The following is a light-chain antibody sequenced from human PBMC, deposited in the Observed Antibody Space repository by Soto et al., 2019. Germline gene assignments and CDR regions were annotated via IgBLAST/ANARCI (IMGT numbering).Light chain of an antibody. Sequence: DIQMTQSPSSLSASVGDRVTITCQASQDISNYLNWYQQKPGKAPKLLIYDASNLETGVPSRFSGSGPGTDFTFNISSLQPEDIATYYCQQYDNLPLTFGGGTKVEIK. J-gene: IGKJ4*01. CDR3: QQYDNLPLT. CDR2: DAS. CDR1: QDISNY. V-gene: IGKV1-33*01.